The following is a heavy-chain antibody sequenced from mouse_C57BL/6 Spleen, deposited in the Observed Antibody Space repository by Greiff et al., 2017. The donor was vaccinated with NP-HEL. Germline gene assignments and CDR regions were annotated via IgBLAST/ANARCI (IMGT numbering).Heavy chain of an antibody. CDR2: INPSSGYT. Sequence: QVQLKQSGAELARPGASVKMSCKASGYTFTSYTMHWVKQRPGQGLEWIGYINPSSGYTKYNQKFKDKATLTADKSSSTAYMQLSSLTSEDSAVYYCARGIYDDGYFYFDYWGQGTTLTVSS. J-gene: IGHJ2*01. D-gene: IGHD2-3*01. V-gene: IGHV1-4*01. CDR3: ARGIYDDGYFYFDY. CDR1: GYTFTSYT.